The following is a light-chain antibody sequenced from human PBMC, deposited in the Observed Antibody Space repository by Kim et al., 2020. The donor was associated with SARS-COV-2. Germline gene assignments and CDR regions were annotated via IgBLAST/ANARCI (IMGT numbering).Light chain of an antibody. V-gene: IGKV3-15*01. CDR2: GAS. CDR3: QQYNTWPPLT. J-gene: IGKJ4*01. CDR1: QSVNTN. Sequence: SPGERATPPCRASQSVNTNVAWYQHKPGQAPRLLLHGASTSATGTPGRFSGSGSGIEFTLTISSLQSEDFAVDYCQQYNTWPPLTFGGGTKVDIK.